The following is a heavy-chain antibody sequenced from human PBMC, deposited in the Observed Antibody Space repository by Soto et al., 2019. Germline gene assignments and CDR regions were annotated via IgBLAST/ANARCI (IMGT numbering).Heavy chain of an antibody. D-gene: IGHD5-18*01. CDR1: GGSISSGGYY. Sequence: PSETLSLTCTVSGGSISSGGYYWSWIRQHPGKGLEWIGYIYYSGSTYYNPSLKSRVTISVDTSKNQFSLKLSSVTAADTAVYYCARKLGYSYGNGANYYYYYMDVWGKGTTVTVSS. V-gene: IGHV4-31*03. CDR2: IYYSGST. J-gene: IGHJ6*03. CDR3: ARKLGYSYGNGANYYYYYMDV.